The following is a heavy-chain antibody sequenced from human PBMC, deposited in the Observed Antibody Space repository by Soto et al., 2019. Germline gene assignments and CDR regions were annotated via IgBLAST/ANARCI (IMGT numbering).Heavy chain of an antibody. Sequence: QMQLQGSGPGLMKPSETLSLSCTVSGASVSISTYYWGWIRQPPGKGLEWIGTVHYSVTTHYTPSLKSRVTISVDTSKNQFSLKLSSVTAADTAVYYCASQVKTFYYGSSGYYPDYWGQGALVTVSS. CDR3: ASQVKTFYYGSSGYYPDY. D-gene: IGHD3-22*01. CDR1: GASVSISTYY. J-gene: IGHJ4*02. V-gene: IGHV4-39*01. CDR2: VHYSVTT.